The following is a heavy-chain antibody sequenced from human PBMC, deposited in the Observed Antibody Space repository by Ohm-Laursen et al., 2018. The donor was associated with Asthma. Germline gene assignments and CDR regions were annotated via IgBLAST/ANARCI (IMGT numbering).Heavy chain of an antibody. J-gene: IGHJ6*02. D-gene: IGHD4-11*01. CDR3: ARFGRDYRSHGMDV. V-gene: IGHV3-7*03. CDR2: IKEDGSEE. CDR1: GLTFSSYW. Sequence: SLRLSCAASGLTFSSYWMTWVRQAPGNGPEWVDHIKEDGSEESYLASVKGRFTISRDNAKNSLYLQMNSLRAEDTAVYYCARFGRDYRSHGMDVWGQGTTVTVSS.